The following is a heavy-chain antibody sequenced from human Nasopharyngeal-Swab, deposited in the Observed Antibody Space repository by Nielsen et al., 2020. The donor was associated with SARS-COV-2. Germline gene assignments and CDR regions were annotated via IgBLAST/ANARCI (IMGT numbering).Heavy chain of an antibody. J-gene: IGHJ2*01. CDR2: IYYSGST. CDR1: GGSISSYY. V-gene: IGHV4-59*13. D-gene: IGHD2-2*01. CDR3: ARVRPAASYWYFDL. Sequence: SDTLSLTCTVSGGSISSYYWSWIRQPPGKGLEWIGYIYYSGSTNYNPSLKSRVTISVDTSKNQFSLKLSSVTAADTAVHYCARVRPAASYWYFDLWGRGTLVTVSS.